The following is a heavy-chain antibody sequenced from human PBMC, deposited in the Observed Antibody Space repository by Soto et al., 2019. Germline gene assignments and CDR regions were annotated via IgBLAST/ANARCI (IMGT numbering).Heavy chain of an antibody. CDR2: IYVSGRS. V-gene: IGHV3-66*03. J-gene: IGHJ4*02. D-gene: IGHD2-2*01. CDR3: ARADLVVISGAIGENYYFDY. Sequence: KWVRQAPGKGLEWVSLIYVSGRSNHADSVKGRFTISRDKSKKTLFLQMNSLRVEDTAVYFCARADLVVISGAIGENYYFDYWGQGTLVTVSS.